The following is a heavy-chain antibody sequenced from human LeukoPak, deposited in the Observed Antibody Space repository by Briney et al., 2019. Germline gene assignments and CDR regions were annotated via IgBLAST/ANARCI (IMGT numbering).Heavy chain of an antibody. V-gene: IGHV4-30-4*07. CDR1: GGSISSGGYS. Sequence: SETLSLTCAVSGGSISSGGYSWSWIRQPPGNGLEWIGYIYYSGSTYYNPSLKSRVTISVDTSKNQFSLKLSSVTAADTAVYYCARKVPGKIAAAGINWFDPWGQGTLVTVSS. CDR2: IYYSGST. D-gene: IGHD6-13*01. J-gene: IGHJ5*02. CDR3: ARKVPGKIAAAGINWFDP.